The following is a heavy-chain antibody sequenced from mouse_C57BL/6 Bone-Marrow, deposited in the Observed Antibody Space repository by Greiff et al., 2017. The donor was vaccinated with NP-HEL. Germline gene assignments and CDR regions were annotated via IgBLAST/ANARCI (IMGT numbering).Heavy chain of an antibody. CDR1: GYTFTSYW. CDR2: IYPGSGST. V-gene: IGHV1-55*01. CDR3: ARLYDGYYPWYFDV. Sequence: QVQLQQSGAELVKPGASVKMSCKASGYTFTSYWITWVKQRPGQGLEWIGDIYPGSGSTNYNEKFKSKATLTVDTSSSTAYMQLSSLTSEDSAVYYCARLYDGYYPWYFDVWGTGTTVTVSS. J-gene: IGHJ1*03. D-gene: IGHD2-3*01.